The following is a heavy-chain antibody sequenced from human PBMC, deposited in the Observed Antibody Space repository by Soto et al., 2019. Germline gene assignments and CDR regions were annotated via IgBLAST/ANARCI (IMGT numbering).Heavy chain of an antibody. D-gene: IGHD3-10*01. V-gene: IGHV3-74*01. CDR1: GFTFSSHW. J-gene: IGHJ4*02. CDR3: ARGASGTYKPDY. Sequence: EGQLVESGGGLLQPGGSLRLSCAASGFTFSSHWMHWVRQSPGKGLVWVSRVNFDGSITNYADSVKGRLTISRDNAKNTVYLQMNSLRAEDTAVYYCARGASGTYKPDYWGQGTLVTVSS. CDR2: VNFDGSIT.